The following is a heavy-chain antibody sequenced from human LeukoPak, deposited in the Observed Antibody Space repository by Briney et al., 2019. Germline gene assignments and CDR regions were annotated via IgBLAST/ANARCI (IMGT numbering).Heavy chain of an antibody. D-gene: IGHD3-9*01. V-gene: IGHV1-2*02. Sequence: ASVKVSCKASGYTFTGYYMHWVRQAPGQGFEWMGWINPNSGGTNYAQKFQGRVTMTRDTSISTAYMELSRLRSDDTAVYYCARDYYDILTGYLTQTKAYYMDVWGKGTTVTVSS. CDR1: GYTFTGYY. CDR3: ARDYYDILTGYLTQTKAYYMDV. CDR2: INPNSGGT. J-gene: IGHJ6*03.